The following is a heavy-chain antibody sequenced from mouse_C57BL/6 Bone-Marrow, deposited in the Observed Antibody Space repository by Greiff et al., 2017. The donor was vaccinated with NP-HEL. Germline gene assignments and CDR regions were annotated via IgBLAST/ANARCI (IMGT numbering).Heavy chain of an antibody. CDR1: GFTFSNYW. J-gene: IGHJ2*01. D-gene: IGHD2-14*01. V-gene: IGHV6-3*01. CDR3: TGRGEYDLDY. CDR2: ISLKSDNYAS. Sequence: EVQLMESGGGLVQPGGSMKLSCVASGFTFSNYWMNWVRQSPEKGLEWVAQISLKSDNYASHYAESVKGRLTISRDDTKSMVYLKLNNLRAEDTGIYYCTGRGEYDLDYCGQGTTLTVSS.